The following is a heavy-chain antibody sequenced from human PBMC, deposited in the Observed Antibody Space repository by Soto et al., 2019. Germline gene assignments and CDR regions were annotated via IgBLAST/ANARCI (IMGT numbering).Heavy chain of an antibody. CDR2: IIPILGIA. Sequence: QVQLVQSGAEVKKPGSSVKVSCKASGGTFSSYTISWVRQAPGRGLEWMGRIIPILGIANYAQKFQGRVTITADKSTSTAYMELSSLRSEDTAVYYCARAGDYCSGGSCYGGDYYYYMDVWGKGTTVTVSS. CDR1: GGTFSSYT. V-gene: IGHV1-69*02. CDR3: ARAGDYCSGGSCYGGDYYYYMDV. D-gene: IGHD2-15*01. J-gene: IGHJ6*03.